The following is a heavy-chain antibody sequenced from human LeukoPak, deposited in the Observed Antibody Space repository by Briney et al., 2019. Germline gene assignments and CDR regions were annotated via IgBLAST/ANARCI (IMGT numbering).Heavy chain of an antibody. CDR3: ARDKWLTTTHYFDY. CDR2: ISSSSSYI. Sequence: GGSLRLSWAASGFTFSSYSMNWVRQAPGKGLEWVSSISSSSSYIYYADSVKGRFTVSRDNAKNSVYLQMNSLRAEDTAVYYCARDKWLTTTHYFDYWGQGTLVTVSS. J-gene: IGHJ4*02. V-gene: IGHV3-21*01. D-gene: IGHD4-11*01. CDR1: GFTFSSYS.